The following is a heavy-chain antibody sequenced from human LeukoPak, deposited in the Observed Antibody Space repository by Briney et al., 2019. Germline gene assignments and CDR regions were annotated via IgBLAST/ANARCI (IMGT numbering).Heavy chain of an antibody. V-gene: IGHV4-4*02. D-gene: IGHD3-10*01. CDR3: AKNLGPGRWFDP. J-gene: IGHJ5*02. Sequence: SGTLSLTCGVSGGSISNTNWWSWVRQPPGQGLEWIGEISLTGLTHYNPSLESRVTVSLDKSKNQLSLNLTSVTAADTAVYYCAKNLGPGRWFDPWGQGTLVTVSS. CDR1: GGSISNTNW. CDR2: ISLTGLT.